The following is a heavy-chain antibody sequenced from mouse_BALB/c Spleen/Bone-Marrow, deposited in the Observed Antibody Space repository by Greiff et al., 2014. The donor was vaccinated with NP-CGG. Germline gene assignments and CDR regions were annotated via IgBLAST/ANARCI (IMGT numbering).Heavy chain of an antibody. D-gene: IGHD1-2*01. Sequence: LVESGASVKISCKTSGYTFTDYTLHWVKQSHGKSLEWIGGVNPNSGGTSYNQKLKGKATLNLDKSSTTAYMELRSLTSDRSAVFFLARTRAHYLWGQGTTLTVSS. CDR1: GYTFTDYT. CDR3: ARTRAHYL. J-gene: IGHJ2*01. V-gene: IGHV1-18*01. CDR2: VNPNSGGT.